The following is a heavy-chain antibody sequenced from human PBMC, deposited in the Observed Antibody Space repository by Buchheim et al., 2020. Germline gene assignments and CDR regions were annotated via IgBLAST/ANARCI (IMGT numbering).Heavy chain of an antibody. CDR1: GFSFGNYA. D-gene: IGHD2-21*02. Sequence: EVQLVESGGGLVQPGGSLRLSCAASGFSFGNYAMHWVRQAPGKGLEYVSTISSNGGSTYYADSVKGRFTISRDNSKNTLYLQMGSLRAEDMAVYYCARPTYCGGDCYSSPPDYWGQGTL. CDR2: ISSNGGST. J-gene: IGHJ4*02. V-gene: IGHV3-64*07. CDR3: ARPTYCGGDCYSSPPDY.